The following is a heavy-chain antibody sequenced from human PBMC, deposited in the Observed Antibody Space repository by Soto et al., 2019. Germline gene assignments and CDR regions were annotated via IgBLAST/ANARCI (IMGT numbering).Heavy chain of an antibody. V-gene: IGHV1-18*01. CDR1: GYTFSRYG. CDR3: ARAQGFSVVINSNWFDP. Sequence: GASVKVSCKASGYTFSRYGIMWVRQAPGQGLEWMGWISAYNGNTNSAEKLRGRLTMATDASTTTAYMELRSLRSDDTAIYYCARAQGFSVVINSNWFDPWGQGTLVTVSS. D-gene: IGHD2-21*01. J-gene: IGHJ5*02. CDR2: ISAYNGNT.